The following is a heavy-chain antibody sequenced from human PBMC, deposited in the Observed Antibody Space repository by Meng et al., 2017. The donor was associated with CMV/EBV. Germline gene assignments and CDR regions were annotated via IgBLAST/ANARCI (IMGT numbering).Heavy chain of an antibody. CDR2: IKQDGSEK. Sequence: GGSLRLSCAASGFTFSSYWMSWVRQAPGKGLEWVANIKQDGSEKYYVDSVKGRFTISRDNSKNTLYLQMNSLRAEDTAVYYCAKGREYQLLYRWYYYGMDVWGQGTTVTVSS. V-gene: IGHV3-7*01. J-gene: IGHJ6*02. D-gene: IGHD2-2*02. CDR3: AKGREYQLLYRWYYYGMDV. CDR1: GFTFSSYW.